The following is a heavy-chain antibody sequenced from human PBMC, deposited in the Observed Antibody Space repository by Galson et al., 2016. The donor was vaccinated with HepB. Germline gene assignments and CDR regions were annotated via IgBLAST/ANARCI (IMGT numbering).Heavy chain of an antibody. CDR2: ISYTGLT. J-gene: IGHJ5*02. D-gene: IGHD1-26*01. V-gene: IGHV4-39*01. CDR1: GDSITRTKFF. CDR3: ARLTWEVLGWFDT. Sequence: ETLSLTCAVSGDSITRTKFFWGWLRQPPGEALEWIGSISYTGLTNYNPSLQSRVTLSLDTSRNQISLKLASVTATDTSIYYCARLTWEVLGWFDTWGQGTLVTVSS.